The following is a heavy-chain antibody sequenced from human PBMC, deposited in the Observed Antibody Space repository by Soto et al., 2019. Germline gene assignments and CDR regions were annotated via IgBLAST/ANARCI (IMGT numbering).Heavy chain of an antibody. CDR3: AANKYNWNYYGMDV. D-gene: IGHD1-20*01. CDR2: IVVGSGNT. V-gene: IGHV1-58*01. CDR1: GFTFTSSA. Sequence: SVKVSCKASGFTFTSSAVQWVRQARGQRLEWTGWIVVGSGNTNYAQKFQERVTITRDMSTSTAYMELSSLRSEDTAVYYCAANKYNWNYYGMDVWGQGTTVTVSS. J-gene: IGHJ6*02.